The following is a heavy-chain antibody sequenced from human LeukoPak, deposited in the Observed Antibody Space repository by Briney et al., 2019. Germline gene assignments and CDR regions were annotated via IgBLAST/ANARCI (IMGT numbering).Heavy chain of an antibody. CDR3: ARFDIAAAPGAFDI. J-gene: IGHJ3*02. D-gene: IGHD6-13*01. CDR1: GFTVSSNY. Sequence: GGSLRLSCAASGFTVSSNYMSWVRQAPGKGLEWVSVIYSGGSTYYADSVKGRFTISRDNSKNTLYLQMNSLRAEDTAVYYCARFDIAAAPGAFDIWGQGTMVTVSS. V-gene: IGHV3-53*01. CDR2: IYSGGST.